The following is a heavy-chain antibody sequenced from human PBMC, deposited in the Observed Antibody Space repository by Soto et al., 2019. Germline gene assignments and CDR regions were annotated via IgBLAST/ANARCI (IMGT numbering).Heavy chain of an antibody. CDR1: GGSISDNW. V-gene: IGHV4-4*02. CDR3: ARHIAVPLTRGFDL. Sequence: QVQLQESGPGLVKPSGTLSLTCAVSGGSISDNWWSWVRQPPGKGLEWIGEIYHTGTTHYNPSLWSRVTISIDKSKNQVSLKLSSVTAADTAVYYCARHIAVPLTRGFDLCGQGTLVTVSS. J-gene: IGHJ4*02. D-gene: IGHD2-21*01. CDR2: IYHTGTT.